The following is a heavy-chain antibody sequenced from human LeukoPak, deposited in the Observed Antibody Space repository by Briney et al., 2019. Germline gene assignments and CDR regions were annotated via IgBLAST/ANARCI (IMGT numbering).Heavy chain of an antibody. J-gene: IGHJ4*02. CDR2: MNPNSGNT. Sequence: ASVKVSCKASGYTFTSYDINWVRQATGQGLEWMGWMNPNSGNTGYAQKFQGRVTMTRNTSISTAYMELSSLRSEDTAVYYCARHPTYSYGIFDYWGQGTLVTVSS. V-gene: IGHV1-8*01. CDR1: GYTFTSYD. CDR3: ARHPTYSYGIFDY. D-gene: IGHD5-18*01.